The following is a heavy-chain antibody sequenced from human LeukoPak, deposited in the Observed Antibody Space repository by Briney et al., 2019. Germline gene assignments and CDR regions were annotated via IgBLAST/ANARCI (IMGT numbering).Heavy chain of an antibody. D-gene: IGHD2-2*01. CDR1: GFTFDDYA. J-gene: IGHJ6*02. V-gene: IGHV3-9*01. Sequence: GGSLRLSCAASGFTFDDYAMHWVRQAPGKGLEWVSGISWNSGSIGYADSVEGRFTISRDNAKNSLYLQMNSLRAEDTALYYCAKDMDCSSTSCYRRSTGDGMDVWGQGTTVTVSS. CDR3: AKDMDCSSTSCYRRSTGDGMDV. CDR2: ISWNSGSI.